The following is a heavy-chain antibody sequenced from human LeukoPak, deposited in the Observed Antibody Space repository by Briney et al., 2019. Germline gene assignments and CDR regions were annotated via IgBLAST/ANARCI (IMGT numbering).Heavy chain of an antibody. V-gene: IGHV1-18*01. D-gene: IGHD2-2*01. CDR3: ALSCSSTSCYGPIDAFDI. CDR1: GYTLTSYG. J-gene: IGHJ3*02. CDR2: ISAYNGNT. Sequence: ASVKVSCKASGYTLTSYGISWVRQAPGQGLEWMGWISAYNGNTNYAQKLQGRATMTTDTSTSTAYMELRSLRSDDTAVYYCALSCSSTSCYGPIDAFDIWGQGTMVTVSS.